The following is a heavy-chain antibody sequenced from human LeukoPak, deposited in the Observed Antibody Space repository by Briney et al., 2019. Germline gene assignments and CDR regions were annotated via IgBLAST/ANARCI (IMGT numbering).Heavy chain of an antibody. Sequence: GGSLRLSCAAPGFTFSSYAMSWVRQAPGKGLEWVSAISGSGGSTYYADSVKGRFTISRDNSKNTLYLQMNSLRAEDTAVYYCAKDPTSGGWRLAFDYWGQGTLVTVSS. CDR3: AKDPTSGGWRLAFDY. V-gene: IGHV3-23*01. D-gene: IGHD6-19*01. CDR1: GFTFSSYA. CDR2: ISGSGGST. J-gene: IGHJ4*02.